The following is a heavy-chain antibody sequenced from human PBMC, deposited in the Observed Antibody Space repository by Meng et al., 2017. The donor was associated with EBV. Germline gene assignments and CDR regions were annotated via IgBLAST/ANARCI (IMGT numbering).Heavy chain of an antibody. D-gene: IGHD1/OR15-1a*01. V-gene: IGHV1-46*01. CDR2: IIPAGGNT. CDR3: VRELVGGTFDY. CDR1: GYTFTSYY. J-gene: IGHJ4*02. Sequence: VQLVQSGADVKKPGASVKGACKASGYTFTSYYLHWVRQAPGQGLEWMGIIIPAGGNTNYAQKFRGRFTMTRDTSTSTVYMDLSILTSEDTAVYYCVRELVGGTFDYWGQGTLVTVSS.